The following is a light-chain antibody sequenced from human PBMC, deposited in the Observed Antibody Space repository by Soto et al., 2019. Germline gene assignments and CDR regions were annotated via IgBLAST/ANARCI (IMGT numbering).Light chain of an antibody. CDR3: AAWDDSLNAYV. CDR1: SSNIGTNL. CDR2: RDN. V-gene: IGLV1-44*01. J-gene: IGLJ1*01. Sequence: QSVLTQPPSASGTPGGRVTISCSGSSSNIGTNLINWYQQLPGTAPKLLIYRDNQRPSGVPDRFSGSKSGTSASLAISGLQSEDEAEYYCAAWDDSLNAYVFGTGTKVTVL.